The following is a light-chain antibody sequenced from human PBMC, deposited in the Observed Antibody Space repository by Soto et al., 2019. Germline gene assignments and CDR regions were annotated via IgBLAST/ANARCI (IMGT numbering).Light chain of an antibody. CDR3: QQYKTYWT. V-gene: IGKV1-5*03. CDR2: MAS. Sequence: DIQMTQSPSTLSASVGDRVTITCRASQSIDVWLAWYQQKPGKAPKVLIYMASSLESGVPSRFSGTGSGTEFTLTNSSLQPDDFATYYCQQYKTYWTFGQGTKVQIK. CDR1: QSIDVW. J-gene: IGKJ1*01.